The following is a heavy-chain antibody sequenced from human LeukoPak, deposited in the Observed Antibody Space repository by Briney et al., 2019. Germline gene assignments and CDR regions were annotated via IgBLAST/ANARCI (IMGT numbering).Heavy chain of an antibody. CDR1: GFTFSSYA. Sequence: GGSLRLSYAGSGFTFSSYAMNWVRQAPGKGLEWVSVISGSGDSTYYADSVKGRFTISRDNSKNTLYLHMNSLRVEDTAVYYCAKDVSGGSYFDYWGQGTLVTVSS. V-gene: IGHV3-23*01. CDR2: ISGSGDST. D-gene: IGHD3-10*01. CDR3: AKDVSGGSYFDY. J-gene: IGHJ4*02.